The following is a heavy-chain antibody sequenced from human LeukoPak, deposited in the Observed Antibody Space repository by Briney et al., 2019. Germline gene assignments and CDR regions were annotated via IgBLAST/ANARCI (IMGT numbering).Heavy chain of an antibody. CDR3: AKDWIGYCSGGSCYDLDY. CDR1: GFTFSSYG. D-gene: IGHD2-15*01. CDR2: ISYDGSNK. Sequence: GRSLRLSCAASGFTFSSYGMHWVRQAPSKGLEWVAVISYDGSNKYYADSVKGRFTISRDNSKNTLYLQMNSLRAEDTAVYYCAKDWIGYCSGGSCYDLDYWGQGTLVTVSS. V-gene: IGHV3-30*18. J-gene: IGHJ4*02.